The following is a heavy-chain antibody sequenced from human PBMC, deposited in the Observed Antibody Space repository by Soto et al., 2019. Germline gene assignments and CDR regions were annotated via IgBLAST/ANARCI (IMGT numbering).Heavy chain of an antibody. CDR2: IAYDGSNK. Sequence: QVQLVESGGGVVQPGGSLRLSCAASGFTFSSYGMHWVRQAPGKGLEWVAVIAYDGSNKYYADSVTGRFTISRDNCKNTLYLQMNSVRAQETAVYYCVIAPNLIRQTDYWCQGTLVSVSS. V-gene: IGHV3-30*03. CDR1: GFTFSSYG. CDR3: VIAPNLIRQTDY. D-gene: IGHD3-22*01. J-gene: IGHJ4*02.